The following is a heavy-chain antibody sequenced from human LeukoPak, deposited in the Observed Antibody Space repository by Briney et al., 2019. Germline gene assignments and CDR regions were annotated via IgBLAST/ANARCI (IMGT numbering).Heavy chain of an antibody. CDR2: TGIIADGHTA. J-gene: IGHJ3*02. CDR3: TRGYSGSSVYAFDI. CDR1: GFSFSDHY. V-gene: IGHV3-72*01. Sequence: PGGSLRLSCGASGFSFSDHYIDWVRQAPGKGLEWVGRTGIIADGHTAEYASSVRGRFTISRDDSSNSLYLQMNSLKIEDTAVYFCTRGYSGSSVYAFDIWGQGTMVTVSS. D-gene: IGHD1-26*01.